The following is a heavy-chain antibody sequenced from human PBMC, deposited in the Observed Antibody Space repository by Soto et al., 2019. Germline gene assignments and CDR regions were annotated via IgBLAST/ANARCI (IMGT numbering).Heavy chain of an antibody. J-gene: IGHJ6*02. CDR3: TTESKGYSYDSSGYYYYYDGMDV. V-gene: IGHV3-15*07. CDR1: GFTFSNAW. D-gene: IGHD3-22*01. CDR2: IKSKTDGGTT. Sequence: PGGSLRLSCAASGFTFSNAWMNWVRQAPGKGLEWVGRIKSKTDGGTTDYAAPVKGRFTISRDDSKNTLYLQMNSLKTEDTAVYYCTTESKGYSYDSSGYYYYYDGMDVWGQGTTVTVSS.